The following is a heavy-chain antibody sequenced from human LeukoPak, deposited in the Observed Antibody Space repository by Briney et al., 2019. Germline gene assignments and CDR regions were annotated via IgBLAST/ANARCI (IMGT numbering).Heavy chain of an antibody. CDR1: GFTFSSYA. CDR2: ISGSGGSR. J-gene: IGHJ6*02. D-gene: IGHD6-13*01. CDR3: AKERSSWNYYYDMDV. V-gene: IGHV3-23*01. Sequence: GGSLRLSCSASGFTFSSYAMSWVRQAPGKGLEWVSAISGSGGSRYYAAPVKGRFTISRDNSKNTLYLQMNRLRAEDTAVHYCAKERSSWNYYYDMDVWGQGTTVTVSS.